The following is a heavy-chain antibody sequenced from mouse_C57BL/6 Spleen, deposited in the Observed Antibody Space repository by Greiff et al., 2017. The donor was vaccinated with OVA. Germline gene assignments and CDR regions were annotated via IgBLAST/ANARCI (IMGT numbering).Heavy chain of an antibody. V-gene: IGHV1-66*01. D-gene: IGHD2-3*01. Sequence: QVQLKQSGPELVKPGASVKISCKASGYSFTSYYIHWVKQRPGQGLEWIGWIYPGSGNTKYNEKFKGKATLTADTSSSTAYMQLSSLTSEDSAVYYCAREGGYDGYYKYFDVWGTGTTVTVSS. CDR2: IYPGSGNT. CDR3: AREGGYDGYYKYFDV. J-gene: IGHJ1*03. CDR1: GYSFTSYY.